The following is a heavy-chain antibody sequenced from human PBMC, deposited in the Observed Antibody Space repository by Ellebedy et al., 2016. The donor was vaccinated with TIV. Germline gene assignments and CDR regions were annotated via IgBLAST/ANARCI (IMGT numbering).Heavy chain of an antibody. CDR1: GGSISSSSYY. D-gene: IGHD3-10*01. V-gene: IGHV4-39*07. CDR2: IYYSGST. J-gene: IGHJ6*02. CDR3: ASYYGSGSLYYYYYGMDV. Sequence: SETLSLXCTVSGGSISSSSYYWGWIRQPPGKGLEWIGSIYYSGSTYYNPSLKSRVTISVDTSKNQFSLKLSSVTAADTAVYYCASYYGSGSLYYYYYGMDVWGQGTTVTVSS.